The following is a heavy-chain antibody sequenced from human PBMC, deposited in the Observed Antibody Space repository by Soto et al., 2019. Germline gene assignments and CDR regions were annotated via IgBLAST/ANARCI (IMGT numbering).Heavy chain of an antibody. Sequence: EVQLVESGGGLVQPGESLRLSCSASGFIFSSYSMHWVRQAPGKGLEYVSAITSNGGTTYYADSVKGRFTISRDNSKTTLYLQIGSLIPEDTAVYECVNEAAVTGTWRVEYWGQGTLVTVSS. D-gene: IGHD6-19*01. CDR3: VNEAAVTGTWRVEY. CDR2: ITSNGGTT. J-gene: IGHJ4*02. V-gene: IGHV3-64D*06. CDR1: GFIFSSYS.